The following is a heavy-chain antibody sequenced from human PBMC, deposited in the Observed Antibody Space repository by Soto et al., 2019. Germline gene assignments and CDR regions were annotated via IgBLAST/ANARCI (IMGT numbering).Heavy chain of an antibody. Sequence: GGSLRLSCAASGFTFTSYAMSWVRQAPGQGLEWVSGIRGGGDSIYYVDSLKGRFTISRENAKNTRYLQMSSRRAEDTAVYYCAKLVKSVPDYGGQGAVFTVS. CDR1: GFTFTSYA. CDR2: IRGGGDSI. V-gene: IGHV3-23*01. J-gene: IGHJ4*02. D-gene: IGHD3-16*02. CDR3: AKLVKSVPDY.